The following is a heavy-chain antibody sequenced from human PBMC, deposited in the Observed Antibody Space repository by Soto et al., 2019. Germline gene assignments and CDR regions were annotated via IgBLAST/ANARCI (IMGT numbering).Heavy chain of an antibody. CDR3: ARGLIRFDDYIWGSYQVLPWFDP. D-gene: IGHD3-16*02. Sequence: QVQLVQSGAEVKKPGASVKVSCKASGYTFTSYDINWVRQATGQGLEWKGWMNPNSGNTGYAQKFQGRVTMTRNTSISTAYMELSSLRSEDTAVYYCARGLIRFDDYIWGSYQVLPWFDPWGQGTLVTVSS. V-gene: IGHV1-8*01. CDR2: MNPNSGNT. J-gene: IGHJ5*02. CDR1: GYTFTSYD.